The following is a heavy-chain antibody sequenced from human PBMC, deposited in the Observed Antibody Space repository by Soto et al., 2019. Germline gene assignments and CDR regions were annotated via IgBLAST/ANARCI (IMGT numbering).Heavy chain of an antibody. CDR2: ISYIGST. J-gene: IGHJ6*02. CDR1: GGSISSGEYY. V-gene: IGHV4-30-4*01. CDR3: ARGQAAAPAMDV. Sequence: QVQLQESGPGLVKPSQTLSLTCSVSGGSISSGEYYWTWIRQPPGKGLEWIGYISYIGSTFYSPSLKRRVTISVDRSKNQFSLKLSSVTAADTAVYYWARGQAAAPAMDVWGQGTTVTVSS. D-gene: IGHD6-13*01.